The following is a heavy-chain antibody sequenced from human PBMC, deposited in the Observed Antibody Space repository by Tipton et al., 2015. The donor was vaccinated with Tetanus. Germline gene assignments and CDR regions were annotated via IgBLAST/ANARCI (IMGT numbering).Heavy chain of an antibody. CDR3: ARDRGVRGGYYYYHGMDV. CDR2: ISNSGST. J-gene: IGHJ6*02. D-gene: IGHD3-10*01. CDR1: GGSISSDGAY. V-gene: IGHV4-31*03. Sequence: LRLSCTVSGGSISSDGAYWSWIRQHPGEGLEWIGYISNSGSTYYNPSLKSRVTISVDTSQKQISLKVNSVTAANTAVYYCARDRGVRGGYYYYHGMDVWGQGTTVTVSS.